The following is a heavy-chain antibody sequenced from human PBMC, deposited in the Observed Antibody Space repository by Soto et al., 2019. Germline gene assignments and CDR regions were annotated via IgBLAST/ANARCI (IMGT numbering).Heavy chain of an antibody. J-gene: IGHJ4*02. D-gene: IGHD1-1*01. CDR1: GFTFSSYA. CDR2: ITGSAGGT. CDR3: ARESEH. V-gene: IGHV3-23*01. Sequence: GGSLRLSCAASGFTFSSYAMSWVRQAPGKGLEWVSTITGSAGGTYYADSMKGRLTISRDNSKSTLYLQMYSLRVEDTAVYYCARESEHWGQGTQVTVSS.